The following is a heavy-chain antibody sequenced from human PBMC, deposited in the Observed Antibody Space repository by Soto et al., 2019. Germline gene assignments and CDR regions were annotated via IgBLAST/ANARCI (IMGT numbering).Heavy chain of an antibody. Sequence: GASVKVPCKASGYTFTSYVISWVRQAAGKGLEWMGWRSAYNGNTNYAEKLNGRVTMTRDTSTSAAYVELRSLRSDDTVVYYGAREIDDFRSGSAYYFDYWGQGTLVTVSS. CDR1: GYTFTSYV. V-gene: IGHV1-18*01. CDR2: RSAYNGNT. D-gene: IGHD3-3*01. J-gene: IGHJ4*02. CDR3: AREIDDFRSGSAYYFDY.